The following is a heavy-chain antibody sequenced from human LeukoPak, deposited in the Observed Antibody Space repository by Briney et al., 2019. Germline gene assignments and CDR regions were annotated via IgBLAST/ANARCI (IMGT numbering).Heavy chain of an antibody. CDR2: INPSGGST. J-gene: IGHJ3*02. Sequence: ASVKVSCKASGYTFTSYYMHWVRQAPGQGLEWMGIINPSGGSTSYAQKFQGRVTMTRDTSTSTVYMELSSLRSEDTAVYYCARVGRQRPFDYPDAFDIWGQGTMVTVSS. CDR1: GYTFTSYY. CDR3: ARVGRQRPFDYPDAFDI. V-gene: IGHV1-46*01. D-gene: IGHD3-9*01.